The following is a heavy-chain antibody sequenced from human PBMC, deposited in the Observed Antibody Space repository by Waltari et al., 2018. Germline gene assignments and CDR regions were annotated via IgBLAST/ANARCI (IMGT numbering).Heavy chain of an antibody. J-gene: IGHJ4*02. Sequence: QVQLQESGPGLVKPSETLSLTCTVSGGSISSHYWSWIRQPPGKGLEWIGYIYYSGSTNYNPSLKSRVTLSVDTSKNQFSLKLSSVTAADTAVYYCARDLADGYFDYWGQGTLVTVSS. V-gene: IGHV4-59*11. CDR1: GGSISSHY. D-gene: IGHD6-19*01. CDR3: ARDLADGYFDY. CDR2: IYYSGST.